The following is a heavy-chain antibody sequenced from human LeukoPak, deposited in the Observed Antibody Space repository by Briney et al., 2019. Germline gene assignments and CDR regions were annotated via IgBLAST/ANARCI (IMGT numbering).Heavy chain of an antibody. D-gene: IGHD6-13*01. V-gene: IGHV1-18*01. CDR3: ARDLPYRSSWESIDY. CDR1: GYTFTSYG. Sequence: ASVKVSCKASGYTFTSYGIIWVRQAPGQGLEWMGWISTYNGNTNYAQKIQGRVTMTTDTSTSTAYMELRSLRSDDTAVYYCARDLPYRSSWESIDYWGQGTLVTVSS. J-gene: IGHJ4*02. CDR2: ISTYNGNT.